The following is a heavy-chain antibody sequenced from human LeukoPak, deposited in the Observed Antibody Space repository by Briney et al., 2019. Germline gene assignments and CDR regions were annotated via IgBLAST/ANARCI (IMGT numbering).Heavy chain of an antibody. J-gene: IGHJ4*02. D-gene: IGHD1-26*01. V-gene: IGHV3-23*01. CDR3: AKDLYSVGATCFDY. CDR2: ISGSGGST. CDR1: GFTFSSYA. Sequence: GGSLRLSCAAPGFTFSSYAMSWVRQAPGKGLEWVSAISGSGGSTYYADSVKGRFTISRDNSKNTLYLQMNSLRAEDTAVYYCAKDLYSVGATCFDYWGQGTLVTVSS.